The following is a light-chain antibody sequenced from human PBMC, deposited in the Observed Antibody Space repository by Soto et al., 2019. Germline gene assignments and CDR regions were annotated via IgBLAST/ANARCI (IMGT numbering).Light chain of an antibody. CDR3: QQYHNWPA. J-gene: IGKJ1*01. V-gene: IGKV3-11*01. CDR1: QSVSSY. Sequence: EIVLTQSPATLSLSPGERATLSCRASQSVSSYLAWYQHKPGQAPRLLIYDASNRATGIPARFSGSGSGTDFTLTISSLQSEDFAVYYCQQYHNWPAFGQGTKVEIK. CDR2: DAS.